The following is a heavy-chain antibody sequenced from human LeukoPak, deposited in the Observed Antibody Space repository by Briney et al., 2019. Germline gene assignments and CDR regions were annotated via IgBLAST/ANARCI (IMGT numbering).Heavy chain of an antibody. CDR3: ARRMVRGVGYYYYGMDV. J-gene: IGHJ6*02. D-gene: IGHD3-10*01. CDR2: ISAYNGNT. V-gene: IGHV1-18*01. Sequence: ASVKVSCKASGYTFTSYGIRWVRQAPGQGLEWMGWISAYNGNTNYAQKLQGRVTMTTDTSTSTAYMELRSLRSDDTAVYYCARRMVRGVGYYYYGMDVWGQGTTVTVSS. CDR1: GYTFTSYG.